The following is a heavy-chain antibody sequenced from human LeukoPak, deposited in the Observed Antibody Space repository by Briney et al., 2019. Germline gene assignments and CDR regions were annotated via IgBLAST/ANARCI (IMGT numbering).Heavy chain of an antibody. J-gene: IGHJ3*02. Sequence: GASAKVSCKASGYTFTSYGISWVRQAPGQGLEWMGWISAYNGNTNYAQKLQGRVTMTTDTSTSTAYMELRSPRSDDTAVYYCARSRGYSGSSIYDAFDIWGQGTMVTVSS. CDR1: GYTFTSYG. CDR2: ISAYNGNT. CDR3: ARSRGYSGSSIYDAFDI. V-gene: IGHV1-18*01. D-gene: IGHD1-26*01.